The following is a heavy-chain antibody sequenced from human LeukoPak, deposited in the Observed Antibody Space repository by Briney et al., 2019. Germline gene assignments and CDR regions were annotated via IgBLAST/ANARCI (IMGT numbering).Heavy chain of an antibody. CDR1: GYTFTDYA. J-gene: IGHJ5*02. CDR2: INTGNGNT. CDR3: ARDRVVGLAPFDP. D-gene: IGHD2-15*01. V-gene: IGHV1-3*04. Sequence: GASVKVSCKASGYTFTDYAMHWVLQAPGQRLEWMGWINTGNGNTRYSEKFQGRVTITMDTSASTAYMELSSLRSEDTAVYYCARDRVVGLAPFDPWGQGTLVTVSS.